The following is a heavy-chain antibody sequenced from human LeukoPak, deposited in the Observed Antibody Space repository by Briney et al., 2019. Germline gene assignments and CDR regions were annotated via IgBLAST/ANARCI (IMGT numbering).Heavy chain of an antibody. D-gene: IGHD3-22*01. V-gene: IGHV3-30*04. CDR3: ARDGVVVVQGSYFDY. Sequence: GGSLRLSCAASGFTFSSYAMHWVRQAPGKGLEWVAVISYDGSNKYYADSVKGRFTISRDNSKNTLYLQMNSLRAEDTAVYYCARDGVVVVQGSYFDYWGQGTLVTVSS. J-gene: IGHJ4*02. CDR2: ISYDGSNK. CDR1: GFTFSSYA.